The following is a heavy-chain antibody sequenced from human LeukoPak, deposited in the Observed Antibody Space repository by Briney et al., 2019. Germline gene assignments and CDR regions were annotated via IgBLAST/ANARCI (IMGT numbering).Heavy chain of an antibody. CDR2: ISSSSSYI. Sequence: PGGSLRLSCAASGFTFSSYSMNWVRQAPGKGLEWVSSISSSSSYIYYADSVKDRFTISRENSKNTLYLQMNSLRTEDTAVYYCAKDVAYTFDYWGQGTLVTVSS. D-gene: IGHD3-16*01. CDR1: GFTFSSYS. V-gene: IGHV3-21*01. CDR3: AKDVAYTFDY. J-gene: IGHJ4*02.